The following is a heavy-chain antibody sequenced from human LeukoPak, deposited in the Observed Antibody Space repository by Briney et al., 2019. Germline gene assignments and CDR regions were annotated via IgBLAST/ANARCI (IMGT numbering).Heavy chain of an antibody. D-gene: IGHD4-17*01. Sequence: ASVKVSCKASGYTFTSYYMHWVRQAPGQGLEWMGIINPSGGSTSSAQKFQGRVTMTRDTSTNTVYMELRSLTSEDTAMYYCATAVTPYGCFDPWGQGTLVTVSS. CDR2: INPSGGST. CDR1: GYTFTSYY. CDR3: ATAVTPYGCFDP. V-gene: IGHV1-46*01. J-gene: IGHJ5*02.